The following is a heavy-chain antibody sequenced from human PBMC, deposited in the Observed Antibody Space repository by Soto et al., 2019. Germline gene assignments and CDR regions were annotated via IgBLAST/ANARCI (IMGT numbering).Heavy chain of an antibody. V-gene: IGHV3-33*01. J-gene: IGHJ4*02. CDR1: GFTFSSYG. D-gene: IGHD3-9*01. CDR3: ARDPVLRYFDWLLEDGAYFDY. CDR2: IWYDGSNK. Sequence: GSLRLSCAASGFTFSSYGMHWVRQAPGKGLEGVAVIWYDGSNKYYADSVKGRFTISRDNSRNTLYLQMNSMRAQETDVYYCARDPVLRYFDWLLEDGAYFDYWGQGTLVTVSS.